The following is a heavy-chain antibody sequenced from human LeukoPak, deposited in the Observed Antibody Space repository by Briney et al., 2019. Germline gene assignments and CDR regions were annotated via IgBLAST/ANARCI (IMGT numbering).Heavy chain of an antibody. Sequence: SVKVSCKASGGTFSSYAISWVRQAPGQGLEWMGGIIPIFGTATYAQKFQGRVTITADESTSTAYMELSSLRSEDTAVYYCARGTRYYDSRHLGYWGQGTLVTVSS. D-gene: IGHD3-22*01. CDR2: IIPIFGTA. V-gene: IGHV1-69*13. J-gene: IGHJ4*02. CDR1: GGTFSSYA. CDR3: ARGTRYYDSRHLGY.